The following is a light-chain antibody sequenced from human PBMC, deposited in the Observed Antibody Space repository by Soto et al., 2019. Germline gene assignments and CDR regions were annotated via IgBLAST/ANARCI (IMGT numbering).Light chain of an antibody. Sequence: DIQLTQSPSFLSASVGDRVTVSCRASQDISTSLAWFQQKAGKVPQLLVYPASTLQDGAHSRFTGGGSGTYFTLAIDNLQAEDFETYYCQHLRRYPFSLGPGTKMDIK. CDR2: PAS. V-gene: IGKV1-9*01. J-gene: IGKJ3*01. CDR3: QHLRRYPFS. CDR1: QDISTS.